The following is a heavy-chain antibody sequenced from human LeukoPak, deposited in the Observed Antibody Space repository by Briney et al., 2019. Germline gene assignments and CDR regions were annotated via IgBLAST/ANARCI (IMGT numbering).Heavy chain of an antibody. J-gene: IGHJ4*02. CDR3: ASFYYDSSGYYYPPFDY. CDR2: ISSSSSYI. CDR1: GFTFSSYS. D-gene: IGHD3-22*01. Sequence: GGSLRLSCAASGFTFSSYSMNWVRQAPGKGLEWVSSISSSSSYIYYADSVKGRFTISRDNAKNSLYLQMNSLRAEDTAVYYCASFYYDSSGYYYPPFDYWGQGSLVTVSS. V-gene: IGHV3-21*01.